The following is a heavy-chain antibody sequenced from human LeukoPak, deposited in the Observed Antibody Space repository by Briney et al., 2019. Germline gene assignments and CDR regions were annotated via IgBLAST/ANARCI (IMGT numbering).Heavy chain of an antibody. CDR1: GFTFSSYA. D-gene: IGHD2-15*01. Sequence: GGSLRLSCAASGFTFSSYAMHWVRQAPGKGLEWVAVISYDGSNKYYADSVKGRFTISRDISKNTLYLQMNSLRAEDTAVYYCARDAYCSGGSCYSGLDYWGQGTLVTVSS. CDR3: ARDAYCSGGSCYSGLDY. J-gene: IGHJ4*02. CDR2: ISYDGSNK. V-gene: IGHV3-30*04.